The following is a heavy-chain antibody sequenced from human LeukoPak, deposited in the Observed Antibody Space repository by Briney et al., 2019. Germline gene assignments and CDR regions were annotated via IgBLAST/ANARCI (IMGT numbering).Heavy chain of an antibody. CDR2: INPSGGST. CDR1: GGTFSSYA. J-gene: IGHJ4*02. Sequence: ASVKVSCKASGGTFSSYAISWVRQAPGQGLEWMGIINPSGGSTSCAQKFQGGVTMTRDTSTSTVYMELSSLRSEDTAVYYCARAVAGRARCLGYWGQGTLVTVSS. V-gene: IGHV1-46*01. CDR3: ARAVAGRARCLGY. D-gene: IGHD6-19*01.